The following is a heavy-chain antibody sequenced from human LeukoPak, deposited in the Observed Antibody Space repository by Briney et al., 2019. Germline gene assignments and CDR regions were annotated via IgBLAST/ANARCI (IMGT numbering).Heavy chain of an antibody. CDR3: ARRRKLGYCSGGSCYAGPRYFDY. D-gene: IGHD2-15*01. CDR2: INHSGST. J-gene: IGHJ4*02. V-gene: IGHV4-34*01. CDR1: DMSFSGYY. Sequence: SQTLSLTCAVYDMSFSGYYGSWIRQPPGKGLKWIGEINHSGSTNYNPSLKSRVTISVDTSKNQFSLKLSSVTAADTAVYYCARRRKLGYCSGGSCYAGPRYFDYWGQGTLVTVSS.